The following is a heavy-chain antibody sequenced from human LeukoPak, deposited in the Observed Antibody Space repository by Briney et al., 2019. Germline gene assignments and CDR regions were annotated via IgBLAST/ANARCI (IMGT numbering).Heavy chain of an antibody. CDR2: INHSGST. J-gene: IGHJ4*02. V-gene: IGHV4-34*01. CDR1: GGSFSGYY. Sequence: SETLSLTCAVYGGSFSGYYWSWIRQPPGKGLEWIGEINHSGSTNYNPSLKSRVTISVDTSKNQFSLKLSSVTAADTAVYYCARFYYDSSGYSYVAYWGQGTLVTVSS. CDR3: ARFYYDSSGYSYVAY. D-gene: IGHD3-22*01.